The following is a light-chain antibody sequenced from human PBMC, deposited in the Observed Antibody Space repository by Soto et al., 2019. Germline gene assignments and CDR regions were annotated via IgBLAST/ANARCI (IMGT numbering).Light chain of an antibody. CDR3: SSYAGSNNFV. Sequence: QSALTQPPSASGFPEQSVTISCTGTSSDVGYYDYVSWYQQHPGKAPKLVIYEVTKRPSGVPDRVSASKSGNTASLTVSGLRAEDEADYYCSSYAGSNNFVFGSGTKVTV. V-gene: IGLV2-8*01. CDR2: EVT. J-gene: IGLJ1*01. CDR1: SSDVGYYDY.